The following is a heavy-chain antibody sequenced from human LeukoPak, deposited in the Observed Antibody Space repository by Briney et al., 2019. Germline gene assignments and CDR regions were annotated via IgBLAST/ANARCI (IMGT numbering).Heavy chain of an antibody. J-gene: IGHJ4*02. CDR2: IHYDGSIT. Sequence: GGSLRLSCAASGFTFSGYGMHWIRQAPGKGLEWVTFIHYDGSITYYADSVKGRFTISRDNSKNTLFLQMNSLRAEDTAVYYCAKDLFHGLGTRFVDSWGQGALVTVSS. CDR3: AKDLFHGLGTRFVDS. D-gene: IGHD3-10*01. CDR1: GFTFSGYG. V-gene: IGHV3-30*02.